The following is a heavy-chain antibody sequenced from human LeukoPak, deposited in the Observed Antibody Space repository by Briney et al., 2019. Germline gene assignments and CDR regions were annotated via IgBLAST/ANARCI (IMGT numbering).Heavy chain of an antibody. CDR1: GYTFTSYY. CDR2: INPSGGST. CDR3: ARESMGYYFDY. J-gene: IGHJ4*02. Sequence: ASVKVSCKASGYTFTSYYMHWVRQAPGQGLEWMGIINPSGGSTSYAQKFQGRVTMTRDTSTSTVYMELSSLRSEDTAMYYCARESMGYYFDYWGQGTLVTVSS. D-gene: IGHD6-6*01. V-gene: IGHV1-46*01.